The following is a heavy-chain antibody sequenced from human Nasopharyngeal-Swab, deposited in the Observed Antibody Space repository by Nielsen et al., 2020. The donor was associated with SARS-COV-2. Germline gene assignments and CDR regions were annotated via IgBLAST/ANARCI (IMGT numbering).Heavy chain of an antibody. CDR3: ARASGYDFGYYYGMDV. V-gene: IGHV3-21*01. J-gene: IGHJ6*02. CDR1: GFTFSSYS. Sequence: GGSLRLSCAASGFTFSSYSMNWVRQAPGKGLEWVSSISSSSSYIYYADSVKGRFTISRDNAKNSLYLQMDSLRAEDTAVYYCARASGYDFGYYYGMDVWGQGTTVTSP. CDR2: ISSSSSYI. D-gene: IGHD5-12*01.